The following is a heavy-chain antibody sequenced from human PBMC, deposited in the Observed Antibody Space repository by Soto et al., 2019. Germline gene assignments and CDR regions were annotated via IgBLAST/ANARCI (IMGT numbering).Heavy chain of an antibody. CDR3: ANLGGYCSGGSCYSDFDY. J-gene: IGHJ4*02. CDR1: GLTSSTYA. CDR2: ISGSGGNT. Sequence: EVQLLESGGDLVQPGGSLRLSCAASGLTSSTYAMSWVRQAPGKGLEWVSGISGSGGNTYYADSVKGRFTISRDNSKNTLYLQMNSLRAEDTAVYYCANLGGYCSGGSCYSDFDYWGQGTLVTVSS. D-gene: IGHD2-15*01. V-gene: IGHV3-23*01.